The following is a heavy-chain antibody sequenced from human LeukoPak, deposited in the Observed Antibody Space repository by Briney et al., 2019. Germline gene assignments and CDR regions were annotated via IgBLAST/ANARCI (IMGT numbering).Heavy chain of an antibody. Sequence: GGSLRLSCAASGFTFSGSAMHWVRQASGKGLEWVGRIRSKANSYATAYAASVKGRFTISRDDSKNTAYLQMNSLKTEDTAVYYCTSNAPSIVGATTGSCWGQGTLVTVSS. CDR2: IRSKANSYAT. CDR1: GFTFSGSA. V-gene: IGHV3-73*01. J-gene: IGHJ4*02. CDR3: TSNAPSIVGATTGSC. D-gene: IGHD1-26*01.